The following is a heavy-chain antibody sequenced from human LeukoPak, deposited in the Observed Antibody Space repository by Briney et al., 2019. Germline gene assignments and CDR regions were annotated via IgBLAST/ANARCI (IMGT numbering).Heavy chain of an antibody. CDR1: GGSISSSSYY. V-gene: IGHV4-39*07. CDR2: IYYSGST. Sequence: SETLSLTCTVSGGSISSSSYYWGWIRQPPGKGLEWIGSIYYSGSTYYNPSLKSRVTMSVDTSKNQFSLKLSSVTAADTAVYYCAREGQPSSSWYYAFDIWGQGTMVTVSS. CDR3: AREGQPSSSWYYAFDI. D-gene: IGHD6-13*01. J-gene: IGHJ3*02.